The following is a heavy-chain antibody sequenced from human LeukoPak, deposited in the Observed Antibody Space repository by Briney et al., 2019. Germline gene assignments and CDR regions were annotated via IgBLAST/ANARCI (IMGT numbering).Heavy chain of an antibody. D-gene: IGHD3-9*01. CDR3: TRVLRYFDWLLFDY. J-gene: IGHJ4*02. V-gene: IGHV3-73*01. Sequence: GGSLKLSCAASGFTFSGSAMHWVRQASGKGLEWVGRIRSKANSYATAYAASVKGRFTIYRDNSKNTAYLQMNSQKTEETAVYYCTRVLRYFDWLLFDYWGQGTLVTVSS. CDR2: IRSKANSYAT. CDR1: GFTFSGSA.